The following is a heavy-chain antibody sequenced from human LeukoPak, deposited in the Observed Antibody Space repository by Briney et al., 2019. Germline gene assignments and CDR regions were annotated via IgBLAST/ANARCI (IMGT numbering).Heavy chain of an antibody. CDR3: AREMATTFDY. J-gene: IGHJ4*02. D-gene: IGHD5-24*01. CDR1: GFTVSSNY. Sequence: GRSLRLSCAASGFTVSSNYMSWVRQAPGKGLEWVSVIYSGGSTYYADSVKGRFTISRDNSKNTLYLQMNSLGAEDTAVYYCAREMATTFDYWGQGTLVTVSS. V-gene: IGHV3-66*01. CDR2: IYSGGST.